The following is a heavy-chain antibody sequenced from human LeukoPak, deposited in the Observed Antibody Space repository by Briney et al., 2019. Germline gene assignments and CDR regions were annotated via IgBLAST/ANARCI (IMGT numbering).Heavy chain of an antibody. Sequence: GASVKVSCKASGGTFSSYAISWVRQAPGQGLEWMGGIIPIFGTANYAQKFQGRVTITADESTSTAYMELSSLRSDDTAVYYCARSPMGYYDSSGYYNFDYWGQGTLVTVSS. V-gene: IGHV1-69*13. CDR3: ARSPMGYYDSSGYYNFDY. J-gene: IGHJ4*02. D-gene: IGHD3-22*01. CDR2: IIPIFGTA. CDR1: GGTFSSYA.